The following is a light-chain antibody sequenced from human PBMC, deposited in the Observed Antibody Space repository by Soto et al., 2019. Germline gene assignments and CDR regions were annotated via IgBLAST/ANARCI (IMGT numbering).Light chain of an antibody. CDR3: SSYTSTTTPVL. J-gene: IGLJ2*01. V-gene: IGLV2-14*01. CDR1: SSDIGTYDY. Sequence: QSALTQPASVSGSPGQSITISCTGTSSDIGTYDYVSWYQHHPGKAPKLMIYEVTNRPSGFSDRFSGSKSDNTASLTISGLQAEDEADYYCSSYTSTTTPVLFGGGTKLTVL. CDR2: EVT.